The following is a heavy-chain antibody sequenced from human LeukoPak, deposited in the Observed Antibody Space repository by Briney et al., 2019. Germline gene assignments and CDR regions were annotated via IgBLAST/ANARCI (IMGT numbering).Heavy chain of an antibody. Sequence: GGSLRLSCAASGFTFSSYSMNWVRQAPGKGLEWVSSISSSSSYIYYADSVKGRFTISRDNAKNSLYLQTNSLRAEDTAVYYCARDVCSGGSCYSGMDVWGQGTTVAVSS. CDR1: GFTFSSYS. D-gene: IGHD2-15*01. J-gene: IGHJ6*02. CDR2: ISSSSSYI. V-gene: IGHV3-21*01. CDR3: ARDVCSGGSCYSGMDV.